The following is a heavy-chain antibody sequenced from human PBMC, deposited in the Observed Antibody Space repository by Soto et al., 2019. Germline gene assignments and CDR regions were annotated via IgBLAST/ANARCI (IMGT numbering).Heavy chain of an antibody. D-gene: IGHD6-13*01. Sequence: SETLSLTCTVSGGSISSGDYYWSWIRQPPGKGLEWIGYIYYSGSTYYNPSLKSRVTISVDMSKNQFSLKLSSVTAADTAVYYCARGIAAAGTGWFDPWGQGTLVTVSS. CDR1: GGSISSGDYY. J-gene: IGHJ5*02. V-gene: IGHV4-30-4*01. CDR3: ARGIAAAGTGWFDP. CDR2: IYYSGST.